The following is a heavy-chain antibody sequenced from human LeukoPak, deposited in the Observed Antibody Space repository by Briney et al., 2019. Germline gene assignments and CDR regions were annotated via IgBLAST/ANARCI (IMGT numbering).Heavy chain of an antibody. V-gene: IGHV4-4*02. Sequence: SETLSLTCAVSGGSISTSDWWNWVRQPPGEGLEWIEEIFHSGSTNYNSSLKSRVTISLDTSKNQFSLNLPSVTAADTAIYYCARTLLQGAELWLNSWGPGTLVSVSS. CDR2: IFHSGST. CDR3: ARTLLQGAELWLNS. CDR1: GGSISTSDW. J-gene: IGHJ4*02. D-gene: IGHD1-26*01.